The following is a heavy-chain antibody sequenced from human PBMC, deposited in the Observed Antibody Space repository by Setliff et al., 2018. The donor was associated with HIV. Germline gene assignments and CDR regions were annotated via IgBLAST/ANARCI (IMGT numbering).Heavy chain of an antibody. CDR2: IKYDEIEK. CDR1: GFSFSSYW. J-gene: IGHJ6*02. V-gene: IGHV3-7*01. D-gene: IGHD1-26*01. CDR3: ARPTNIDTLYYGSQTFYMYYYGLDV. Sequence: PGGSLRLSCSASGFSFSSYWISWVRQAPGKGLEWVANIKYDEIEKYYADSMKGRFTISRDNAKNSLYLQMNSLRADDTAVYFCARPTNIDTLYYGSQTFYMYYYGLDVWGQGTTGTV.